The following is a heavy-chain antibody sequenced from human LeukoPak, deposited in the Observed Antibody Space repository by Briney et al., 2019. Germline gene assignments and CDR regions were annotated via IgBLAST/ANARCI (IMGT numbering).Heavy chain of an antibody. CDR3: AKDQAQKLTTVTFAFDI. V-gene: IGHV3-23*01. CDR2: ISGSGGST. Sequence: PGGSLRLSCAASGFTFSSHAMSWVRQAPGKGLEWVSAISGSGGSTYYADSVKGRFTISRDNSKNTLYLQMNSLRAEDTAVYYCAKDQAQKLTTVTFAFDIWGQGTMVTVSS. CDR1: GFTFSSHA. D-gene: IGHD4-17*01. J-gene: IGHJ3*02.